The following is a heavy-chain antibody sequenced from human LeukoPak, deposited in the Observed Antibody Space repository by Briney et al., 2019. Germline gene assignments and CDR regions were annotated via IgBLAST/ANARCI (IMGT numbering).Heavy chain of an antibody. J-gene: IGHJ4*02. D-gene: IGHD3-10*01. CDR2: INPNSGGT. CDR1: GHTFTGYY. CDR3: ARAYGSGTLLGY. V-gene: IGHV1-2*02. Sequence: ASVKVSCKASGHTFTGYYMHWVRQAPGQGLEWMGWINPNSGGTNYAQKFQGRVTMTRDTSISTAYMELSRLRSDDTAVYYCARAYGSGTLLGYWGQGTLVTVSS.